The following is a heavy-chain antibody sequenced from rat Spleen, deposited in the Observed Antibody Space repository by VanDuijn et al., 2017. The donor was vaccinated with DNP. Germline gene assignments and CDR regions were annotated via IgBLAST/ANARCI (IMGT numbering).Heavy chain of an antibody. D-gene: IGHD1-11*01. CDR1: GFNFNDYW. CDR3: AKGPNFGGWSDYFDY. J-gene: IGHJ2*01. V-gene: IGHV4-2*01. CDR2: INQDSSTI. Sequence: EVKLVESGGGLVQPGRSLKLSCAASGFNFNDYWMGWVRQAPGKGLEWIGQINQDSSTINYIPSLKEKITISRDNAQNTLYLQMNKLGSEDTGIYYCAKGPNFGGWSDYFDYWGQGVMVTVSS.